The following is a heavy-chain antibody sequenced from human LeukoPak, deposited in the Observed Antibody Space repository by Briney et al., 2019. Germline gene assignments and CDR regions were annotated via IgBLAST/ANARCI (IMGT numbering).Heavy chain of an antibody. J-gene: IGHJ6*02. D-gene: IGHD2-2*01. CDR3: ARHIVVVAAAMLGYYYYGMDV. CDR1: CDSPSNLNYY. CDR2: IYYSGST. V-gene: IGHV4-39*01. Sequence: SEILSLTRTVSCDSPSNLNYYWGWIRQPPGKGLEGIGGIYYSGSTYYNLSLKSRLTISVDTSQNPFSLKLSSVTAADTAVYYCARHIVVVAAAMLGYYYYGMDVWGQGTTVTVSS.